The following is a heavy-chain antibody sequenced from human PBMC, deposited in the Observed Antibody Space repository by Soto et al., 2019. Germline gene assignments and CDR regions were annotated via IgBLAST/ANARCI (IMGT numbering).Heavy chain of an antibody. D-gene: IGHD2-8*01. V-gene: IGHV4-31*03. CDR3: ASKPSHLYEGMRYYGMDV. Sequence: SATLSLTCTVSGGSISSGGYYWSWIRQHPGKGLEVIGYIYYSGSTYYNPSPKSRITISVDTSKNQFSLKLSTVTAADTAVYYCASKPSHLYEGMRYYGMDVWVQGTTVTVSS. CDR2: IYYSGST. CDR1: GGSISSGGYY. J-gene: IGHJ6*02.